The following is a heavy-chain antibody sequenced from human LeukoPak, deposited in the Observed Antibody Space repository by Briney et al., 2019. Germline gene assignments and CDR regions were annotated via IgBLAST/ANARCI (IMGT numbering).Heavy chain of an antibody. J-gene: IGHJ4*02. CDR1: GGTFSSYA. V-gene: IGHV1-69*04. D-gene: IGHD6-19*01. Sequence: SVKVSCKASGGTFSSYAISWVRQAPGQGLEWMGRIIPILGIANYAQKFQGRVTITADKSTSTAYMELSSLRSEDTAVYYCARDRYSSGWTADYWGQGTLVTVSS. CDR3: ARDRYSSGWTADY. CDR2: IIPILGIA.